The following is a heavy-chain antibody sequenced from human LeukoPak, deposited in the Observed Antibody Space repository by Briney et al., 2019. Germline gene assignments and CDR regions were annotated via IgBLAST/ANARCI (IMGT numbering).Heavy chain of an antibody. J-gene: IGHJ4*02. CDR2: IYYSGGT. D-gene: IGHD2-2*01. CDR3: ARGYCSGTTCLYSSGWYFDY. Sequence: SETLSLTCSVSRGSLDSYYWSWIRQPSGKGLEWIANIYYSGGTNYNPSLKSRVTLSVDTSRNQFSLELNSVTAADTAVYYCARGYCSGTTCLYSSGWYFDYWGQGTLVTVSS. CDR1: RGSLDSYY. V-gene: IGHV4-59*01.